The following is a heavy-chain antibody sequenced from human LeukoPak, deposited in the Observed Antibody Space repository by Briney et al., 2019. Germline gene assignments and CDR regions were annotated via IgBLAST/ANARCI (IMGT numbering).Heavy chain of an antibody. V-gene: IGHV3-20*04. Sequence: GGSLRLSCATSGFTFDDYGMSWVRQAPGKGLEWVSGINWNGGSTGYADSVKGRFTISRDNAKSSLYLQMNSLRAEDTALYYCARDRGSWFGEFRGYYYYMDVWGKGTTVTVSS. CDR1: GFTFDDYG. D-gene: IGHD3-10*01. J-gene: IGHJ6*03. CDR2: INWNGGST. CDR3: ARDRGSWFGEFRGYYYYMDV.